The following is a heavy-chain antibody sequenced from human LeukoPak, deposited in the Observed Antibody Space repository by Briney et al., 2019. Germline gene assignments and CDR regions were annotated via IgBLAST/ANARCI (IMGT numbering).Heavy chain of an antibody. Sequence: GRSLRLSCAASGFTLSIYGMHGVRQAPGKGLEWGSGISYDGGNKYYADSVKGRFTISRDNSKNTLYLQMNSLRAEDTAVYYCAKEIGSWFPYYYYYYGMDVWGQGTTVTVSS. CDR3: AKEIGSWFPYYYYYYGMDV. V-gene: IGHV3-30*18. CDR2: ISYDGGNK. D-gene: IGHD6-13*01. J-gene: IGHJ6*02. CDR1: GFTLSIYG.